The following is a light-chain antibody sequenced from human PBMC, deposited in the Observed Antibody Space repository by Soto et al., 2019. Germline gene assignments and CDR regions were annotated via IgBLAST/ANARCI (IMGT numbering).Light chain of an antibody. CDR2: GSS. V-gene: IGKV3-20*01. J-gene: IGKJ2*01. Sequence: EVVLTQSPGTLSLSPGERATLSCRASQSIINNYLAWYQQRPGQAPRLLIYGSSDRATGIPGRFSGSGSGTDFTLTISSLEPEDFAVYSCHQYGSTPPYTFGQGTKVEI. CDR1: QSIINNY. CDR3: HQYGSTPPYT.